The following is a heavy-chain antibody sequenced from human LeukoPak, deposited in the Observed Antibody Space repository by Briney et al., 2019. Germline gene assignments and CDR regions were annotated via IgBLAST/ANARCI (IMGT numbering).Heavy chain of an antibody. CDR3: ARETYYYDSSGYRLFDY. Sequence: ASVKVSCKASGYTFTSYGISWVRQAPGQGLEWMGWISAYNGNTNYAQKLQGRVTMTTDTSTSTAYMELRSLGSDDTAVYYCARETYYYDSSGYRLFDYWGQGTLVTVSS. CDR1: GYTFTSYG. J-gene: IGHJ4*02. D-gene: IGHD3-22*01. V-gene: IGHV1-18*01. CDR2: ISAYNGNT.